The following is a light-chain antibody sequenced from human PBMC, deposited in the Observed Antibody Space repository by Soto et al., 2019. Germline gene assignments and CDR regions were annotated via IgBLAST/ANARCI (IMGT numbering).Light chain of an antibody. CDR2: GAS. CDR1: QRVSNSY. CDR3: QRYGGSPPFT. J-gene: IGKJ2*01. V-gene: IGKV3-20*01. Sequence: ESVLTQSPGTLSLSPGETATLSCRASQRVSNSYLAWYQKKPGQAPRLLIYGASSRAAGIPDRFSGSWSGTDFTLTISRLEPEDFAVYFCQRYGGSPPFTFGQGTKVEI.